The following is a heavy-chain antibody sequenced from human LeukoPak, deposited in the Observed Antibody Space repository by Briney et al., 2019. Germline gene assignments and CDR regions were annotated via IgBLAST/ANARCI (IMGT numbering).Heavy chain of an antibody. D-gene: IGHD2-2*01. Sequence: SQTLSLTHAVSGGSISSAGYSWSWLRQPPGKGLEWIGYIYHSGSTYYNPSLKSRVTISVDRSKNQFSLKLSSVTAADTAVYYCARVNCSSTSCHPLYYYYGMDVWGQGTTVTVSS. J-gene: IGHJ6*02. V-gene: IGHV4-30-2*01. CDR1: GGSISSAGYS. CDR3: ARVNCSSTSCHPLYYYYGMDV. CDR2: IYHSGST.